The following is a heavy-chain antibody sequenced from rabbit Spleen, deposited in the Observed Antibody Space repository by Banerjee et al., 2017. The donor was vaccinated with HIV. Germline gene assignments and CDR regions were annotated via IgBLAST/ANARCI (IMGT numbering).Heavy chain of an antibody. V-gene: IGHV1S45*01. Sequence: QEQLEESGGDLVKPEGSLTLTCTASGFSFSSGYDMCWVRQAPGKGLEWIACIYVGSSGTTYYASWAKGRFTISKTSSTTVTLQMTSLTAADTATYFCARGNHNNGDGCDLWGQGTLVTVS. D-gene: IGHD2-1*01. J-gene: IGHJ6*01. CDR2: IYVGSSGTT. CDR1: GFSFSSGYD. CDR3: ARGNHNNGDGCDL.